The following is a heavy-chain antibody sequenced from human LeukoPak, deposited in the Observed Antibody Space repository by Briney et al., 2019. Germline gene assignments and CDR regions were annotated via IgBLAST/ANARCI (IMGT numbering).Heavy chain of an antibody. CDR2: ISDSGGST. J-gene: IGHJ4*02. V-gene: IGHV3-23*01. D-gene: IGHD6-19*01. Sequence: GGSLRLSCAASGFTFSSYAMSWVRQAPGKGLEWVSTISDSGGSTYYADSVKGRFTISRDDSKNTLYLQMNSLRAEDTAVYYCAKDPSSGGYFDCWGQGTLVTVSS. CDR1: GFTFSSYA. CDR3: AKDPSSGGYFDC.